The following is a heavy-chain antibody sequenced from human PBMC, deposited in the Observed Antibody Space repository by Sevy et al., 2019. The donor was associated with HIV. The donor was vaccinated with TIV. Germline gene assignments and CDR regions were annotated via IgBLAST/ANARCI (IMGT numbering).Heavy chain of an antibody. CDR1: GYTFGNYD. J-gene: IGHJ6*02. CDR2: INTNTGNP. V-gene: IGHV7-4-1*02. D-gene: IGHD3-3*01. CDR3: ARPYDHNYHYGMDV. Sequence: VSVKVSCKASGYTFGNYDVNWVRQAPGQGLEWMGGINTNTGNPTYAQGFTGRFVFSLDTSVSTAYLQISSLKAEDTAVYYCARPYDHNYHYGMDVWGPGTTVTVSS.